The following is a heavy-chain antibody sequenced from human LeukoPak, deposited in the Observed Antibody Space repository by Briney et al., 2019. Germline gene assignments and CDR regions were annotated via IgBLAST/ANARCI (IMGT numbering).Heavy chain of an antibody. D-gene: IGHD6-6*01. CDR3: ASYSSSYYMDV. Sequence: PGRSLRLSCAASGFTFSSYAMHWVRQAPGKGLEWVAVISYDGSNKYYADSVKGRFTISRDNSKNTLYLQMNSLRAEDTAVYYCASYSSSYYMDVWGKGTTVTVSS. V-gene: IGHV3-30-3*01. J-gene: IGHJ6*03. CDR1: GFTFSSYA. CDR2: ISYDGSNK.